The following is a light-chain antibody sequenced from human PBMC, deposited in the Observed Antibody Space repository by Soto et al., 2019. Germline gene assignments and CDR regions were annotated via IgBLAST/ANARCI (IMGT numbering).Light chain of an antibody. CDR2: DAS. CDR1: QSISGNY. CDR3: QQRSNWPPIT. Sequence: EIVMTQSPATLSVSPGERATLSCSASQSISGNYLAWYQQKPGQAPRLLIYDASNRATGIPARFSGSGSGTDFTLTISSLEPEDFAVYYCQQRSNWPPITFGQGTRLEIK. V-gene: IGKV3-11*01. J-gene: IGKJ5*01.